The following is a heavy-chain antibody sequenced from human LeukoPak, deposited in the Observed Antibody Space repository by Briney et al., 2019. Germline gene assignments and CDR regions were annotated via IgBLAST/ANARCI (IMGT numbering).Heavy chain of an antibody. CDR2: ISSSSSYI. J-gene: IGHJ4*02. CDR1: GFTFSSYS. Sequence: PGGSLRLSCAASGFTFSSYSMNWVRQAPGKGLEWVSSISSSSSYIYYADSVKGRFTISRDNAKNSLYLQMNSLRAEDTAVYYCARVVGATKGCLFAYWGQGTLVTVPS. D-gene: IGHD1-26*01. V-gene: IGHV3-21*01. CDR3: ARVVGATKGCLFAY.